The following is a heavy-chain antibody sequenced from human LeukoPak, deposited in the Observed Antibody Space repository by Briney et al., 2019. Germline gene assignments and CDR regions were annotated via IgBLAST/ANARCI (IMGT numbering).Heavy chain of an antibody. CDR1: GDTFSSYV. CDR3: AKTFLTAYDTYFYYYGLDV. CDR2: INPVFGTA. J-gene: IGHJ6*02. D-gene: IGHD3-9*01. Sequence: ASVKVSCKASGDTFSSYVISWVRQAPGQGLERTGGINPVFGTAHYAQKFQDRVTITADESTSTAYMELSSLRSEDTAVYYCAKTFLTAYDTYFYYYGLDVWGQGTPVTVSS. V-gene: IGHV1-69*13.